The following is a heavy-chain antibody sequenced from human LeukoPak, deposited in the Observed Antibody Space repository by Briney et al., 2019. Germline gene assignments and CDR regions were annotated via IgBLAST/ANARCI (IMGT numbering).Heavy chain of an antibody. Sequence: GGSLRLSCAASGFTFSSYAMSWVRQAPEKGLEWVSGISGSGGSTYHADSVKGRFTISRDNSKNTLYLQMNSLRAEDTAVYYCAKEYGYTYGEFDYWGQGTLVTVSS. CDR1: GFTFSSYA. V-gene: IGHV3-23*01. CDR2: ISGSGGST. CDR3: AKEYGYTYGEFDY. J-gene: IGHJ4*02. D-gene: IGHD5-18*01.